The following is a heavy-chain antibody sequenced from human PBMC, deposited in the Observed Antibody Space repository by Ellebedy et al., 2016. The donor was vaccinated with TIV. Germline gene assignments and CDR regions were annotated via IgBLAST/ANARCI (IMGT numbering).Heavy chain of an antibody. CDR3: ATHSGNNRDYDY. J-gene: IGHJ4*02. V-gene: IGHV5-51*01. CDR1: GYRFTNLL. CDR2: IYTGDFKT. D-gene: IGHD1-26*01. Sequence: GESLKISCKAFGYRFTNLLIAWVRQRPGKGLEWMGVIYTGDFKTSYSPSFQGQVTMSVDRSISTAYLHLWSLKASDTAVYYCATHSGNNRDYDYWGQGTLVTVSS.